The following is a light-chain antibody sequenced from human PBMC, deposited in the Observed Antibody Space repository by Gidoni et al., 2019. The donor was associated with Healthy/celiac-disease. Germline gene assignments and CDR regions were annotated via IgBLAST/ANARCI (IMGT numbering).Light chain of an antibody. J-gene: IGKJ4*01. CDR1: RSVSTN. CDR3: QKNNNWPRT. Sequence: EIGMTQSPATLPVSPGERATPLCRASRSVSTNLAWYQQKPGQAPSLLIYGASTRTPGIPARLSGSGSGKEFTLTISSLQSEDFAVYTCQKNNNWPRTFGGGTKVEIK. V-gene: IGKV3-15*01. CDR2: GAS.